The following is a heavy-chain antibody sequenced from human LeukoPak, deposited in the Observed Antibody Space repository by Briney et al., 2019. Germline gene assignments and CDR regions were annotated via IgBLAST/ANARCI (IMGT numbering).Heavy chain of an antibody. D-gene: IGHD3-22*01. J-gene: IGHJ3*01. V-gene: IGHV1-2*06. Sequence: ASVKVSCKASGGTFSSYAISWVRQAPGQGLEWMGRINPNSGGTNYAQKFQGRVTMTRDTSITTAYMELSRLRSDDTAVYYCARRGSGYFDSREAFNLWGQGTMVTVSS. CDR2: INPNSGGT. CDR3: ARRGSGYFDSREAFNL. CDR1: GGTFSSYA.